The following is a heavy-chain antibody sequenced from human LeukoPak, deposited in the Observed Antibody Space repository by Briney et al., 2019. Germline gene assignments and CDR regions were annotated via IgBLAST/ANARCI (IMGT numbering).Heavy chain of an antibody. J-gene: IGHJ5*02. D-gene: IGHD3-3*01. CDR1: GFTFSSYA. V-gene: IGHV3-23*01. CDR3: AKALLRYNWFDL. Sequence: GGSLRRSCAASGFTFSSYAMSWGGQAPGKGLEGVSAISGSGGSTYYADTVKGRFTISRDNSKNTLYLQRKSLRAEDTAVYYCAKALLRYNWFDLWGQGTLVTVSS. CDR2: ISGSGGST.